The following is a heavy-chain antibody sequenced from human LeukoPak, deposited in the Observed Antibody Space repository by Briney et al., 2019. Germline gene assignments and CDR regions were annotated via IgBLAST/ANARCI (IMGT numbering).Heavy chain of an antibody. Sequence: SETLSLTCTVSGGSISSSSYYWGWIRQPPGKGLECIGSIYYSGSTYYNPSLKSRVTISVDTSKNQFSLKLSSVTAADTAVYYCARASARSERFGELFPNWFDPWGQGTLVTVSS. CDR1: GGSISSSSYY. J-gene: IGHJ5*02. CDR3: ARASARSERFGELFPNWFDP. CDR2: IYYSGST. D-gene: IGHD3-10*01. V-gene: IGHV4-39*07.